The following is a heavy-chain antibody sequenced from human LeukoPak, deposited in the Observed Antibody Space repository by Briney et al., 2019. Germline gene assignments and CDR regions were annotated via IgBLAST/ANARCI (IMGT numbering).Heavy chain of an antibody. CDR3: ARTRTIAAAGGVFDY. V-gene: IGHV4-59*06. J-gene: IGHJ4*02. D-gene: IGHD6-13*01. CDR1: GGSISSFY. Sequence: SETLSLTCTVSGGSISSFYWSWIRQHPGKGLEWIGYIYYSGSTYYNPSLKSRVTISVDTSKNQFSLKLSSVTAADTAVYYCARTRTIAAAGGVFDYWGQGTLVTVSS. CDR2: IYYSGST.